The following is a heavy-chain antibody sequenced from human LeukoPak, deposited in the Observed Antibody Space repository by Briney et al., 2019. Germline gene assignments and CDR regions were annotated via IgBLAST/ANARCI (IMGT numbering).Heavy chain of an antibody. D-gene: IGHD3-10*01. CDR2: IYYSGTA. Sequence: SETLSLTCNVSGGSISSYNWSWIRQPPGKGLEWIGYIYYSGTANYNPSLKSRVTISLDTSKNQFSLKLNSVNAADTVVYYCARIKGSGRYYFDYWGQGTLVTVSS. CDR1: GGSISSYN. J-gene: IGHJ4*02. CDR3: ARIKGSGRYYFDY. V-gene: IGHV4-59*01.